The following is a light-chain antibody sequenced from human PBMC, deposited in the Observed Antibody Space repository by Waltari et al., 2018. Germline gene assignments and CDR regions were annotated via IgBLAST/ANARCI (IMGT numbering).Light chain of an antibody. CDR1: QSVRSN. V-gene: IGKV3-15*01. J-gene: IGKJ3*01. CDR3: QHYNNWPLT. Sequence: EIVMTQSPATRSVSPGERATLSCRASQSVRSNLAWYQHKPGQAPRLLIYGASTRATGIPARFSGSESGTEFTLTISSLQSEDSAVYYCQHYNNWPLTFGPGTKVDIK. CDR2: GAS.